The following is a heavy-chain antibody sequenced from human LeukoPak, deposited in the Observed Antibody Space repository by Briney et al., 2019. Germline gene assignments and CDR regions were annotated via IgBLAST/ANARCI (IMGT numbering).Heavy chain of an antibody. CDR2: INPNSGDT. Sequence: GASVKVSCKASGYTFTGYYIHWVRQAPGQGLEWMGWINPNSGDTNYAQKFQGRVTMTRDTSISTAYLELSRLRFDDTATYYRGSFGGGKSVVIPDYWGQGTLVTVSS. J-gene: IGHJ4*02. D-gene: IGHD5/OR15-5a*01. V-gene: IGHV1-2*02. CDR1: GYTFTGYY. CDR3: GSFGGGKSVVIPDY.